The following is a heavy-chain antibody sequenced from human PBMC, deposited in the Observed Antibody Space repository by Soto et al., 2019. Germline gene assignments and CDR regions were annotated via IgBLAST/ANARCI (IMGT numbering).Heavy chain of an antibody. CDR3: ARHGKFSGGTNQGFHY. V-gene: IGHV5-51*01. CDR2: IYLDDSDA. D-gene: IGHD2-15*01. CDR1: GYTSTTYW. J-gene: IGHJ4*02. Sequence: GESLKISCKGSGYTSTTYWIAWVRQMPGKGLEWMGNIYLDDSDARYSPSFQGQVTISADKSTSTAYLQWSSLQASDTALYYCARHGKFSGGTNQGFHYRAQGTLVTVSS.